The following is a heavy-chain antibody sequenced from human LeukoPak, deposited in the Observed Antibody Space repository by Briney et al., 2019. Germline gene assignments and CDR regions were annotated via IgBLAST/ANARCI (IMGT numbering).Heavy chain of an antibody. CDR2: INPNSGGT. CDR3: AAYDSSGYYYTRGSLDY. V-gene: IGHV1-2*06. Sequence: GASVKVSCKASGYTFTGYYMHWVRQAPGQGLEWMGRINPNSGGTNYAQKFQGRVTMTRDTSISTAYMELSRLRSDDTAVYYCAAYDSSGYYYTRGSLDYWGQGTLATVSS. D-gene: IGHD3-22*01. CDR1: GYTFTGYY. J-gene: IGHJ4*02.